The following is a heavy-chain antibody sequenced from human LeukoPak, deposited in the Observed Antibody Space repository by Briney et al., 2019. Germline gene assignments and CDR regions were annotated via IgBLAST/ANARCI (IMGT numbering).Heavy chain of an antibody. V-gene: IGHV3-30*18. CDR1: GFTFSSYA. CDR3: AKDLVENYYGSGVTLDY. Sequence: GESLRLSCAASGFTFSSYAMHWVRQAPGEGLQWVAVISFDGNTKFYGDSVKGRFTISRDNSKNTLYLQMNSLRAEDTALYYCAKDLVENYYGSGVTLDYWGQGTLVTVSS. CDR2: ISFDGNTK. D-gene: IGHD3-10*01. J-gene: IGHJ4*02.